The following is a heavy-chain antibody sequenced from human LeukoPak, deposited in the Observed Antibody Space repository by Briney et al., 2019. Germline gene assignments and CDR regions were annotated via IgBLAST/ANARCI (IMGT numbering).Heavy chain of an antibody. V-gene: IGHV3-23*01. CDR2: ISGSGGST. Sequence: GGSLRLSCAASGFTFSSYAMSWVRQAPGKGLEWVSAISGSGGSTYYADSVKGRFTISRDNSKNTLYLQMNSLRAEDTAVYYGAKDRDYVWGSYRSPFDYWGQGTLVTVSS. CDR1: GFTFSSYA. CDR3: AKDRDYVWGSYRSPFDY. D-gene: IGHD3-16*02. J-gene: IGHJ4*02.